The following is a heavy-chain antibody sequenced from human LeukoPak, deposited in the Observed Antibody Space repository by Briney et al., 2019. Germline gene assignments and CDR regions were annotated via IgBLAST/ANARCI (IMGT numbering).Heavy chain of an antibody. CDR1: GYTFTGYY. V-gene: IGHV1-46*01. D-gene: IGHD2-15*01. Sequence: ASVKVSCKASGYTFTGYYMHWVRQAPGQGLEWMGIINPSGGSTSYAQKFQGRVTMTRDTSTSTVYMELSSLRSEDTAVYYCARDTHCSGGSCYSFDYRGQGTLVTVSS. CDR2: INPSGGST. J-gene: IGHJ4*02. CDR3: ARDTHCSGGSCYSFDY.